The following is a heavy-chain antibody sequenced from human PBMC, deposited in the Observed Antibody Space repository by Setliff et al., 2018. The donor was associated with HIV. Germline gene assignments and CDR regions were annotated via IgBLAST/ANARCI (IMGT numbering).Heavy chain of an antibody. CDR3: ARDQSDYSVLTGFGDFDY. Sequence: SETLSLTCGVSGIPIDRVYSWAWIRQPPGKGLEWIGTISHSGSTHYNSPLQGRISISIDTSKNQFSLTLTSVTAADTAMYYCARDQSDYSVLTGFGDFDYWGHGTLVTVSS. CDR1: GIPIDRVYS. J-gene: IGHJ4*01. D-gene: IGHD3-9*01. CDR2: ISHSGST. V-gene: IGHV4-38-2*02.